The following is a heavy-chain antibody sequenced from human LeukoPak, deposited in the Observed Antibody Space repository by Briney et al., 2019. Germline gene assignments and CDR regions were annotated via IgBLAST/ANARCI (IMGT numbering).Heavy chain of an antibody. V-gene: IGHV3-21*01. CDR2: ISTSSSYI. CDR3: ARGGYGAHMG. CDR1: GFTFSSYS. J-gene: IGHJ4*02. D-gene: IGHD4-17*01. Sequence: PGGSLRLSCTASGFTFSSYSMNWVRQAPGKGLEWVSSISTSSSYIYYADSVKGRFTISRDNAKNTLYLQMNSLRAEDTALYYCARGGYGAHMGWGQGTLVTVSS.